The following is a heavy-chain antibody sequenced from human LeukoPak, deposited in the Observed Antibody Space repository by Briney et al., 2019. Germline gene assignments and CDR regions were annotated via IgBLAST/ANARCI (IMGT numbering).Heavy chain of an antibody. CDR1: GFIFSSFG. J-gene: IGHJ4*02. CDR3: ARNLNVGTHYYFDY. V-gene: IGHV3-23*01. D-gene: IGHD1-26*01. CDR2: VHGSGGHT. Sequence: GGSLRLSCAASGFIFSSFGMTWVRQAPGKGLEWVSAVHGSGGHTYYPDSVRGRFTISRDNSKNTLYLEMNTLRAEDTALYYCARNLNVGTHYYFDYWGQGTLVTVSS.